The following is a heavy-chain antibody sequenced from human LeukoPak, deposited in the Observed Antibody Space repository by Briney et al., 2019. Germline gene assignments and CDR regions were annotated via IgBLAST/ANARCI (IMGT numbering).Heavy chain of an antibody. J-gene: IGHJ4*02. Sequence: SETLSLTCTVSGGSISSYYWSWIRQPPGKGLEWIGYIYYRGSTNYNPSLKSRVTISVDTSKNQFSLKLSSVTAADTAVYYCARVGREPTSKLDYWGQGTLVTVSS. CDR2: IYYRGST. CDR3: ARVGREPTSKLDY. V-gene: IGHV4-59*01. CDR1: GGSISSYY. D-gene: IGHD1-14*01.